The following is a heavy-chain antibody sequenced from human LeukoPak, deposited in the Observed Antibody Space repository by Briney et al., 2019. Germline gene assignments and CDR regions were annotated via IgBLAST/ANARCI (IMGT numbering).Heavy chain of an antibody. D-gene: IGHD4-17*01. CDR3: ARDPMTTVTNYYYYYGMDV. CDR2: ISYSGSNI. J-gene: IGHJ6*02. V-gene: IGHV3-21*01. CDR1: GFTFSSFS. Sequence: GGSLRLSCTGSGFTFSSFSMNWIRQAPGKGLEWVSFISYSGSNIYYTDSVKGRFTISRDNAKNSLYLQMNSLRAEDTAVYYCARDPMTTVTNYYYYYGMDVWGQGTTVTVSS.